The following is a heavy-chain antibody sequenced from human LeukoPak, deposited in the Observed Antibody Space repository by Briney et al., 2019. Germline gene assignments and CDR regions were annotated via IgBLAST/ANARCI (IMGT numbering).Heavy chain of an antibody. CDR2: ISSSSSYI. D-gene: IGHD1-26*01. CDR1: GFAFSSYS. V-gene: IGHV3-21*01. CDR3: ARDREYYDAFDI. Sequence: GSLRLSCAASGFAFSSYSMNWVRQAPGKGLEWVSSISSSSSYIYYADSVKGRFTISRDNAKNSLYLQMNSLRAEDTAVYYCARDREYYDAFDIWGQGTMVTVSS. J-gene: IGHJ3*02.